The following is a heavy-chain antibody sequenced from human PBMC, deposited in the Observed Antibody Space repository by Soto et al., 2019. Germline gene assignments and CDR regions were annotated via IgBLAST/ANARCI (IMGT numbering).Heavy chain of an antibody. CDR3: ARALRSDFDESNYYNFYGINV. Sequence: GGSLRLSCVASRFTFSNYKMNWVRQAPGKGLEWVSYITGSSSTTYYADSVKGRFTISRDNAKNSLYLQMNSLRDEDTAVYRCARALRSDFDESNYYNFYGINVWRQPTTVIFCS. J-gene: IGHJ6*01. CDR2: ITGSSSTT. V-gene: IGHV3-48*02. CDR1: RFTFSNYK. D-gene: IGHD3-9*01.